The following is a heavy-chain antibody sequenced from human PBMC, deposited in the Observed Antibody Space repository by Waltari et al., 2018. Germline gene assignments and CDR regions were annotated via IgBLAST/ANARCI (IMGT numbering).Heavy chain of an antibody. J-gene: IGHJ4*02. CDR2: IYSGGNT. CDR1: GLTASRTY. Sequence: VQLVESGGGLIQPGGSLRLSCEASGLTASRTYMSWVRQAPGKGLEWLSAIYSGGNTFYADSVKGRFNISIDNSKNTLYLQMNSLRVDDTAVYYCARDDSYGQFMRFDFWGQGTVVTVSS. D-gene: IGHD5-18*01. CDR3: ARDDSYGQFMRFDF. V-gene: IGHV3-53*01.